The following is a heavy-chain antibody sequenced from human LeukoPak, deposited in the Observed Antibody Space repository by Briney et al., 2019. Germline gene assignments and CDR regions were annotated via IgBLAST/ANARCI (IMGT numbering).Heavy chain of an antibody. CDR1: GGTFSSYA. V-gene: IGHV1-69*13. CDR2: IIPIFGTA. D-gene: IGHD2-15*01. J-gene: IGHJ6*02. Sequence: SVKVSCKASGGTFSSYAISWVRQAPGQGLEWMGGIIPIFGTANYAQKFQGRVTITADESTSTAYMELSSLRSEDTAVYYCALVVVVAADYYYGMDVWGQGTTVTVSS. CDR3: ALVVVVAADYYYGMDV.